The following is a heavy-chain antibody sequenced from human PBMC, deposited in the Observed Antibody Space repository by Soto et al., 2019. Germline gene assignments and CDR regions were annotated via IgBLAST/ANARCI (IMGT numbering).Heavy chain of an antibody. CDR2: ISAYNGNT. V-gene: IGHV1-18*01. J-gene: IGHJ4*02. CDR3: AISSSWSSFDY. D-gene: IGHD6-13*01. CDR1: GYTFTSYG. Sequence: ASVKVSCKASGYTFTSYGISWVRQAPGQGLEWMGWISAYNGNTKYAQKFQGRVTMTRDTSTSTVYMELSSLRSEDTAVYYCAISSSWSSFDYWGQGTLVTVSS.